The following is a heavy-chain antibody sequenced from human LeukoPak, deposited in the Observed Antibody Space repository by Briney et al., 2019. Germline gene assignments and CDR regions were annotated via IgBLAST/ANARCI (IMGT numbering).Heavy chain of an antibody. V-gene: IGHV3-7*04. CDR1: GFTFRSYW. D-gene: IGHD7-27*01. CDR2: IKDDGSET. CDR3: ARDAPGAYYEY. J-gene: IGHJ4*02. Sequence: PGGSLRLSCAASGFTFRSYWMTWVRQAPGKGLEWVASIKDDGSETYYVDSVKGRFTISRDNAKNSLYLQMNSLRADDTAVYYCARDAPGAYYEYWGQGTLVTVSS.